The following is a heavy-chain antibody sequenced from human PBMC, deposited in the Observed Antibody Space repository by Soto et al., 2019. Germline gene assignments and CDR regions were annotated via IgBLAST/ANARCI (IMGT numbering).Heavy chain of an antibody. CDR3: ARGRIELYYDSSGYYADY. V-gene: IGHV4-34*01. D-gene: IGHD3-22*01. J-gene: IGHJ4*02. CDR1: GGSFSGYY. CDR2: INHSGST. Sequence: VQLQQWGAGLLKPSETLSLTCAVYGGSFSGYYWSWIRQPPGKGLEWIGEINHSGSTNYNPSLKSRVTISVDTSKNQFSLKLSSVTAADTAVYYCARGRIELYYDSSGYYADYWGQGTLVTVSS.